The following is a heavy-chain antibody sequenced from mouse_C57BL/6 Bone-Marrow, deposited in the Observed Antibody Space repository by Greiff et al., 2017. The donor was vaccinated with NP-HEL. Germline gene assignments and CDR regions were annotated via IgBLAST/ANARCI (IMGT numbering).Heavy chain of an antibody. CDR3: ARYYGSSYVPFFDY. CDR2: IFPGSGST. V-gene: IGHV1-75*01. D-gene: IGHD1-1*01. J-gene: IGHJ2*01. Sequence: VQRVESGPELVKPGASVKISCKASGYTFTDYYINWVKQRPGQGLEWIGWIFPGSGSTYYNEKFKGKATLTVDKSSSTAYMLLSSLTSEDSAVYFCARYYGSSYVPFFDYWGQGTTLTVSS. CDR1: GYTFTDYY.